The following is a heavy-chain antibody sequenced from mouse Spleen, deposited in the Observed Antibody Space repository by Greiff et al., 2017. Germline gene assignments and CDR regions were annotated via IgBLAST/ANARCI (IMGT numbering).Heavy chain of an antibody. CDR2: IDPEDGDT. CDR3: TTGPYYYGSSLFDY. CDR1: GFNIKDYY. D-gene: IGHD1-1*01. V-gene: IGHV14-1*01. J-gene: IGHJ2*01. Sequence: VQLQQSGAELVRPGASVKLSCTASGFNIKDYYMHWVKQRPEQGLEWIGRIDPEDGDTEYAPKFQGKATMTADTSSNTSYLQLSSLTSEYTAVYYCTTGPYYYGSSLFDYWGQGTTLTVSS.